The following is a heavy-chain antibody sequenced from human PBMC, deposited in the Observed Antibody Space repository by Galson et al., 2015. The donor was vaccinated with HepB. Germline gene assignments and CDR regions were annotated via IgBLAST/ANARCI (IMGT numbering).Heavy chain of an antibody. D-gene: IGHD2-2*01. CDR1: GYTFSTYY. CDR2: INPSGGRT. Sequence: SVKVSCTASGYTFSTYYIHWVRQAPGQGLEWMGIINPSGGRTTYAQTFQDRVTMTRDTSTSTVYMELSSLRSEDTAVYYCATIRVGYCITTSCKADDFDIWGQGTMVTVSS. J-gene: IGHJ3*02. CDR3: ATIRVGYCITTSCKADDFDI. V-gene: IGHV1-46*01.